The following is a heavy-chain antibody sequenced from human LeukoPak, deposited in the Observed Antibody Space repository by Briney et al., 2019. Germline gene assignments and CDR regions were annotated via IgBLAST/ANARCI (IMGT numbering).Heavy chain of an antibody. J-gene: IGHJ4*02. V-gene: IGHV1-69*05. Sequence: SVKVSCKASGGTFSSYAISWVRQAPGQGLEWMGGIIPIFGTANYAQKFQGRVTITTDESTSTAYMELSSLRSEDTAVYYCASGSDIVVVPAAIPSGQFDYWGQGTLVTVSS. D-gene: IGHD2-2*02. CDR1: GGTFSSYA. CDR3: ASGSDIVVVPAAIPSGQFDY. CDR2: IIPIFGTA.